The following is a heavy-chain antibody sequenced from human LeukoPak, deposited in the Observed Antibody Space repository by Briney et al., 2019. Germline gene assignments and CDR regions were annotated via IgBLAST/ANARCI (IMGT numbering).Heavy chain of an antibody. Sequence: SVKVSCKASGYTFANFCLTWVRQAPGQGLEWMGRIIPIIGITNYAQKFQGRVTITRDKSTSTAYMELSSLRSEDPAVNCCAGGFFLGYSYGVGDYYGMVVWGQGATVTVSS. CDR1: GYTFANFC. CDR3: AGGFFLGYSYGVGDYYGMVV. D-gene: IGHD5-18*01. J-gene: IGHJ6*01. V-gene: IGHV1-69*04. CDR2: IIPIIGIT.